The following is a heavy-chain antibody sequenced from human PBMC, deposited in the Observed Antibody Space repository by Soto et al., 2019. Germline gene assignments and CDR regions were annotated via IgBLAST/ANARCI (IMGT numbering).Heavy chain of an antibody. CDR2: IIPILGIA. V-gene: IGHV1-69*08. J-gene: IGHJ6*02. CDR1: GGTFSSYT. Sequence: QVQLVQSGAEVKKPGSSVKVSCKASGGTFSSYTISWVRQAPGQGLEWMGRIIPILGIANYAQKFQGRVTITADKSTSTAYMELSSLRSEDTAMYYCAREEGDYVPYYYGMDVWGQGTTVTVSS. D-gene: IGHD4-17*01. CDR3: AREEGDYVPYYYGMDV.